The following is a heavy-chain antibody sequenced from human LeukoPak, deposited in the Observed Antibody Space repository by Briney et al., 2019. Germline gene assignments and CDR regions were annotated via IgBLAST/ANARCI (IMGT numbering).Heavy chain of an antibody. J-gene: IGHJ4*02. Sequence: SETLSLTCAVSGGSISSGGYSWSWIRQPPGKGLEWIGYIYYSGSTYYNPSLRSRFTISVDTSKNQFSLKLSSVTAADTAVYYCARDPHGSGSYGSDYWGQGTLVTVSS. CDR3: ARDPHGSGSYGSDY. V-gene: IGHV4-30-4*07. CDR2: IYYSGST. CDR1: GGSISSGGYS. D-gene: IGHD3-10*01.